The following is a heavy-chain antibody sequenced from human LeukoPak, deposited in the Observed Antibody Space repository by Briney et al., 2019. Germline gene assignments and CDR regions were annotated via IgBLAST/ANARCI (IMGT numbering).Heavy chain of an antibody. V-gene: IGHV3-7*01. CDR3: ARGRTWLQLAHDDY. CDR1: GFTFSGYW. J-gene: IGHJ4*02. D-gene: IGHD5-24*01. CDR2: IKQDGSEK. Sequence: GGSLRLSCAASGFTFSGYWMSWVRQAPGKGLEWVANIKQDGSEKYYVDSVKGRFTISRDNAKNSLYLQMNSLRAEDTAVYYCARGRTWLQLAHDDYWGQGTLVTVSS.